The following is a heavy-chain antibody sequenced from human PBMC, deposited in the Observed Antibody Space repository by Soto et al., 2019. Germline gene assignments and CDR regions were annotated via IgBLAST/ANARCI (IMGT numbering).Heavy chain of an antibody. D-gene: IGHD3-10*01. CDR1: GGSFSGYY. V-gene: IGHV4-34*01. CDR3: ARVTPLARGLITGYYYYMDV. CDR2: INHSGST. Sequence: QVQLQQWGAGLLKPSETLSLTCAVFGGSFSGYYWTWIRQPPGKGLEWIGEINHSGSTNYSPSLKSRLTISRDTSKNQFSLKVSSVTAADTAVYYCARVTPLARGLITGYYYYMDVWGKGTTVTVSS. J-gene: IGHJ6*03.